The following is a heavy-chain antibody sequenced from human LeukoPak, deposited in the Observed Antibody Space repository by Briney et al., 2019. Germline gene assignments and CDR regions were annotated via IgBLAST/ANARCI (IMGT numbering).Heavy chain of an antibody. CDR2: ISGSGNGFSI. CDR1: GFIFSIYT. Sequence: GGSLRLSCSASGFIFSIYTMYWVRRAPGKGPEYVSTISGSGNGFSIYYADSVKGRFTISRDDSKSILYLQMNGLRSEDTAVYYCVKDFGRVRGTPDSWGQGTLVTVSS. V-gene: IGHV3-64D*06. CDR3: VKDFGRVRGTPDS. J-gene: IGHJ4*02. D-gene: IGHD3-16*01.